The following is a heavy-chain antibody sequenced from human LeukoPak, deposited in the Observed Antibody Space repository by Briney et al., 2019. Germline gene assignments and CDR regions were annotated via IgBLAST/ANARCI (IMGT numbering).Heavy chain of an antibody. J-gene: IGHJ5*02. CDR2: IKPKSGDT. Sequence: ASVKVSCKASGYTFTDYNIHWVRQAPGQGLEWMGPIKPKSGDTKYTQRFQGRVTMTRDTSISTAYMELSGLRSDDTAVYYCARNAGYGDLAWGQGTLVTVS. D-gene: IGHD4-17*01. V-gene: IGHV1-2*06. CDR3: ARNAGYGDLA. CDR1: GYTFTDYN.